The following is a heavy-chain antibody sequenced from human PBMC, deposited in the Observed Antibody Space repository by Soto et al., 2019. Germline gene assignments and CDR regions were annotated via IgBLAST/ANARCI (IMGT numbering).Heavy chain of an antibody. CDR3: AREPGYSYGLRSFDY. J-gene: IGHJ4*02. V-gene: IGHV3-23*01. CDR2: ISGSGGST. Sequence: GGSLRLSCAASGFTFSSYAMSWVRQAPGKGLEWVSAISGSGGSTYYADSVKGRFTISRDNSKNTLYLQMNSLRAEDTAVYYCAREPGYSYGLRSFDYWGQGTLVTVSS. CDR1: GFTFSSYA. D-gene: IGHD5-18*01.